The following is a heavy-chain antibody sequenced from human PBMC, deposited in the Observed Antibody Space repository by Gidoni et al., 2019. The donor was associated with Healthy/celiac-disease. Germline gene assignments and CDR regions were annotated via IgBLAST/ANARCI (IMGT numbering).Heavy chain of an antibody. V-gene: IGHV1-3*01. CDR2: INAGNGNT. CDR3: ARVSAGRILHRFDP. CDR1: GYTFTSYA. D-gene: IGHD2-15*01. J-gene: IGHJ5*02. Sequence: QVQLVQSGAEVKKPGASVKVSCKAYGYTFTSYAMHWVRQAPGQRLEWMGWINAGNGNTKYSQKFQGRVTITRDTSASTAYMELSSLRSEDTAVYYCARVSAGRILHRFDPWGQGTLVTVSS.